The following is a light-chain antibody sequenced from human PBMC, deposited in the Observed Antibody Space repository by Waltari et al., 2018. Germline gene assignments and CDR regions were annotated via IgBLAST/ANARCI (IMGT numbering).Light chain of an antibody. V-gene: IGKV1-5*03. CDR2: RSS. Sequence: DIQMTQSPSTVSASVGDRVTITCRASQTTNRWLDWSPQKPGKAPKLLIYRSSILESGVPSRFSGSGSGTEFTLTISSLQPDDFATYYCQQYISYSLTFGQGTKVEIK. CDR3: QQYISYSLT. J-gene: IGKJ1*01. CDR1: QTTNRW.